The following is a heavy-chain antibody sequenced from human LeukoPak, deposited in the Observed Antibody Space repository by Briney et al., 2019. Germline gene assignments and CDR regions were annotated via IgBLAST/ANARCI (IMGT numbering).Heavy chain of an antibody. CDR1: GGSISSYY. CDR2: IYYSGST. D-gene: IGHD3-22*01. V-gene: IGHV4-59*01. Sequence: SETLSLTCTVSGGSISSYYWSWIRQPPGKGLEWIGYIYYSGSTNYSPSLKSRVTISVDTSKNQFSLKLSSVTAADTAVYYCARIPYYYDSSGSDFDYWGQGTLVTVSS. CDR3: ARIPYYYDSSGSDFDY. J-gene: IGHJ4*02.